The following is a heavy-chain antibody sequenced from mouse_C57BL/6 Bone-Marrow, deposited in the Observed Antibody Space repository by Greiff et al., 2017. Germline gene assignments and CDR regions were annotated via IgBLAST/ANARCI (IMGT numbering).Heavy chain of an antibody. J-gene: IGHJ3*01. CDR1: GFTFSDFY. Sequence: EVQLVESGGGLVQSGRSLRLSCATSGFTFSDFYMEWVRQAPGKGLEWIAASRNKANDYTTEYSASVKGRFIVSRDTSQSILYLQMNALRAEDTAIYYCARERDYDRGLAYWGQGTLVTVSA. CDR2: SRNKANDYTT. D-gene: IGHD2-4*01. CDR3: ARERDYDRGLAY. V-gene: IGHV7-1*01.